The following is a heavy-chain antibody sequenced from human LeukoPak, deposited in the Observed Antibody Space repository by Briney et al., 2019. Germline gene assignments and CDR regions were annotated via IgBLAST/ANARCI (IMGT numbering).Heavy chain of an antibody. J-gene: IGHJ4*02. CDR3: AKDFVVVPGNANYFDY. CDR1: GFTFSNYA. Sequence: GGSLRLSCAASGFTFSNYAMSWVRQAPGKGLEWVSAISGSGDNTYYADSVKGRFTVSRDNSKNTLYVQMKSLRAEDTAVYYCAKDFVVVPGNANYFDYWGQGTLVTASS. CDR2: ISGSGDNT. V-gene: IGHV3-23*01. D-gene: IGHD2-21*02.